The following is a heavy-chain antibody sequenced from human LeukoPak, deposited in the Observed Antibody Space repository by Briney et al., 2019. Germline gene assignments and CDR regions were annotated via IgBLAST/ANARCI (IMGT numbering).Heavy chain of an antibody. CDR1: GYTFTSYG. Sequence: ASVKVSCKASGYTFTSYGISWVRQAPGQGLEWMGWINPNSGGTNYAQKFQGRVTMTRDTSISTAYMELSRLRSDDTAVYYCARDGPRAAFDYWGQGTLVTVSS. CDR2: INPNSGGT. V-gene: IGHV1-2*02. CDR3: ARDGPRAAFDY. D-gene: IGHD2-15*01. J-gene: IGHJ4*02.